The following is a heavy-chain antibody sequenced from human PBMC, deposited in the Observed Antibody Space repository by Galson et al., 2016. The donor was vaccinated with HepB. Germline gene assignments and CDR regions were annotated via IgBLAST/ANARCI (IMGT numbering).Heavy chain of an antibody. CDR1: GDSISSGSYS. J-gene: IGHJ4*02. V-gene: IGHV4-30-2*01. CDR3: ASDRNHTHGRHFGH. D-gene: IGHD3/OR15-3a*01. Sequence: TLSLTCAVSGDSISSGSYSWSWIRQPPGKGLEWIGYIYHSGSTYYKPSLKSRVTISLDRSKNQFSLRLSSVTAADTAVYYCASDRNHTHGRHFGHRGRGTLVTVSS. CDR2: IYHSGST.